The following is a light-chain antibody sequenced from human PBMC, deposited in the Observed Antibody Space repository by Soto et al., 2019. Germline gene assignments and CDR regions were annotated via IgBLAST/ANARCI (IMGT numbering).Light chain of an antibody. V-gene: IGKV3-15*01. CDR2: GAS. J-gene: IGKJ1*01. CDR1: QSLTRN. CDR3: QQYHKWPQT. Sequence: EIVMTQSPPTLFQSPGGRLYLSCRASQSLTRNLAWYQHKPGQSPRLLSYGASARATGIPDRCSGGGSGAEYTLTSSSLQYEDFAEYHCQQYHKWPQTFGQGTKVDNK.